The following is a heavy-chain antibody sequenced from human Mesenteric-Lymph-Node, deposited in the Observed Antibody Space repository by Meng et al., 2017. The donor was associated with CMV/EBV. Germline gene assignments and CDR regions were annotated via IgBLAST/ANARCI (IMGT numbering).Heavy chain of an antibody. D-gene: IGHD3-10*01. Sequence: GGSLRLSCTASGFSLSNFWMHWVRQAPRKGLVWVSHINPDGSFTTYADSVKGRFTISIDIAKNTLYLQMNSLRAEDTAVYSCARGGSRGLDYWGQGTLVTVSS. V-gene: IGHV3-74*01. J-gene: IGHJ4*02. CDR3: ARGGSRGLDY. CDR2: INPDGSFT. CDR1: GFSLSNFW.